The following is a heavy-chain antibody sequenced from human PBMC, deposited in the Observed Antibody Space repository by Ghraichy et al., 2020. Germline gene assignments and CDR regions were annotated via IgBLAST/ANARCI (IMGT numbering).Heavy chain of an antibody. CDR2: IYYSGST. J-gene: IGHJ2*01. CDR1: GGSISSYY. CDR3: AREGRSYWYFDL. V-gene: IGHV4-59*01. Sequence: TLSLTCTVSGGSISSYYWSWIRQPPGKGLEWIGYIYYSGSTNYNPSLKSRVTISVDTSKNQFSLKLSSVTAADTAVYYCAREGRSYWYFDLWGRGTLVTVSS.